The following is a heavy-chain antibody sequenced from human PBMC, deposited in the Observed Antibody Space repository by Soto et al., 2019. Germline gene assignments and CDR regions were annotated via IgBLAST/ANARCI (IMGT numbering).Heavy chain of an antibody. CDR2: INAGNGNT. D-gene: IGHD6-13*01. J-gene: IGHJ4*02. CDR1: GYPFTSYS. V-gene: IGHV1-3*01. Sequence: GGSMEVSWKASGYPFTSYSMHWVRQAPRQRLERMGWINAGNGNTKYSQKFQGRVTITRDTSASTAYMELSSLRSEDTAVYYCARDNAVHSQQLGSFDYWGQGTLVTVSS. CDR3: ARDNAVHSQQLGSFDY.